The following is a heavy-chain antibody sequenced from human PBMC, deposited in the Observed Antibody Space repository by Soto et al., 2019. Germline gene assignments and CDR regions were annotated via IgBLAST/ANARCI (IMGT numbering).Heavy chain of an antibody. CDR2: IYYSGST. CDR1: GGYISGGDYY. D-gene: IGHD3-3*01. J-gene: IGHJ5*02. CDR3: ARVAITIFGVVMAYWFDP. V-gene: IGHV4-30-4*08. Sequence: SVTMCLTCTVSGGYISGGDYYWSWNRKPPGKGLEWIGYIYYSGSTYYNPSLKSRVTISVDTSKNQFSLKLSSVTAADTAVYYCARVAITIFGVVMAYWFDPWGQGTLVTVS.